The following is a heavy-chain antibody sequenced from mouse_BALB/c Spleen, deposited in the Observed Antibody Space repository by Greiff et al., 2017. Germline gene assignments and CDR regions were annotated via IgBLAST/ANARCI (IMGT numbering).Heavy chain of an antibody. Sequence: EVMLVESGGGLVKPGGSLKLSCAASGFTFSDYYMYWVRQTPEKRLEWVATISDGGSYTYYPDSVKGRFTISRDNAKNNLYLQMSSLKSEDTAMYYCARDEGLSRYSAWFAYWGQGTLVTVSA. CDR1: GFTFSDYY. CDR2: ISDGGSYT. CDR3: ARDEGLSRYSAWFAY. D-gene: IGHD2-14*01. V-gene: IGHV5-4*02. J-gene: IGHJ3*01.